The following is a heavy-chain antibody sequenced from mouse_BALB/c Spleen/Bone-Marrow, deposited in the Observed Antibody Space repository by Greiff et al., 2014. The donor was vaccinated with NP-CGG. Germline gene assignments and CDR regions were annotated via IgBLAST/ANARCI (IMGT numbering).Heavy chain of an antibody. V-gene: IGHV5-6-3*01. CDR3: AREYDYDY. D-gene: IGHD2-4*01. CDR2: INSNGGST. Sequence: VQLKESGGGLVQPGGSLKLSCAAYGFTFSSYGMSWVRQTPDKRLELVATINSNGGSTYYPDSVKGRFTISRDNAKNTLYLQMSNLKSEDTAMYYCAREYDYDYWGQGATLTVSS. CDR1: GFTFSSYG. J-gene: IGHJ2*01.